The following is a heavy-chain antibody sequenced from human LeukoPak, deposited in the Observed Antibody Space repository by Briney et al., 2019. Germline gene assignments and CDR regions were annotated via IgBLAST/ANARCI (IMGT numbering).Heavy chain of an antibody. D-gene: IGHD3-22*01. Sequence: ASVKVSCKASGGTFSSYAINWVRQATGQGLEWMGWMNPNSGNTGYAQKFQGRVTMTRNTSISTAYMELSSLRSEDTAVYYCARGPLSGYYNRGRHDYWGQGTLVTVSS. CDR3: ARGPLSGYYNRGRHDY. V-gene: IGHV1-8*02. CDR1: GGTFSSYA. CDR2: MNPNSGNT. J-gene: IGHJ4*02.